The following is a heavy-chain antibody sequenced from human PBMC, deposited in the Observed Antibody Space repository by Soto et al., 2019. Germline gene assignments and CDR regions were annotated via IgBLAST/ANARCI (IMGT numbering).Heavy chain of an antibody. V-gene: IGHV1-3*01. CDR3: ARGPVSHAFDI. CDR2: INAGNGNT. D-gene: IGHD1-20*01. J-gene: IGHJ3*02. CDR1: GYTFTSYA. Sequence: GASVKISCKASGYTFTSYAMHWVRQAPGQRLEWMGWINAGNGNTKYSQKFQGRVTITRDTSASTAYMELSSLRSEDTAVYYCARGPVSHAFDIWGQETMVTVSS.